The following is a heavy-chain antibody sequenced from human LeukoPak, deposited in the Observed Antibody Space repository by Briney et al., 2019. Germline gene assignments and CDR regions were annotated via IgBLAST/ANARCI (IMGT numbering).Heavy chain of an antibody. D-gene: IGHD2-15*01. CDR2: ISYDGSNK. V-gene: IGHV3-30-3*01. CDR3: ARFPCSGGSCYGEGFDY. CDR1: GFTFSSYA. Sequence: GGSLRLSCAASGFTFSSYAMHWVRQAPGKGLEWVAFISYDGSNKYYADSVKGRFTISRDNSKNTLYLQMNSLRAEDTAVYYCARFPCSGGSCYGEGFDYWGQGTLVTDSS. J-gene: IGHJ4*02.